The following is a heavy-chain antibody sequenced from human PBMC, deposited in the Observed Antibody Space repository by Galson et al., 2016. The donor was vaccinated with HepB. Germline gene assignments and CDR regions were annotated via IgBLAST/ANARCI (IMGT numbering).Heavy chain of an antibody. CDR1: GGTFSSYV. V-gene: IGHV1-69*13. CDR2: ILPLSGTP. D-gene: IGHD2-15*01. CDR3: ARLTVVAT. J-gene: IGHJ5*02. Sequence: SVKVSCKASGGTFSSYVISWVRQAPGQGPEWMGGILPLSGTPNYAQKFQGRVTIIADSSTRTTYMYLSSLRSEDTAVYYCARLTVVATWGQGTLVYVSS.